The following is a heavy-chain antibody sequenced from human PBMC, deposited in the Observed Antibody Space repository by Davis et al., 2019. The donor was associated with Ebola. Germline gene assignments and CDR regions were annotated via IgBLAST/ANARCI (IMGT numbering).Heavy chain of an antibody. J-gene: IGHJ6*02. CDR2: ISAYNGNT. CDR1: GYTFTSYY. V-gene: IGHV1-18*04. CDR3: ARDRSTVTTMYYYGMDV. Sequence: ASVKVSCKASGYTFTSYYMHWVRQAPGQGLEWMGWISAYNGNTNYAQKLQGRVTMTTDTSTSTAYMELRSLRSDDTAVYYCARDRSTVTTMYYYGMDVWGQGTTVTVSS. D-gene: IGHD4-17*01.